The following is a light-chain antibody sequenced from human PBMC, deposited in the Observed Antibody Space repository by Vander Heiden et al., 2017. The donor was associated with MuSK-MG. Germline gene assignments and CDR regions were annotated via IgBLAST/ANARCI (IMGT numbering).Light chain of an antibody. V-gene: IGLV1-40*01. CDR3: QSYDSSSWV. CDR2: GNS. Sequence: QSVPTPLPSVSRAQRQTGTISRSGCSSHIWADNAVPWYQQLPGTAPKLLIYGNSNRPSGVPDRFSGSKSGTSASLAITGLQAEDEADYYCQSYDSSSWVFGGGTKLTVL. J-gene: IGLJ3*02. CDR1: SSHIWADNA.